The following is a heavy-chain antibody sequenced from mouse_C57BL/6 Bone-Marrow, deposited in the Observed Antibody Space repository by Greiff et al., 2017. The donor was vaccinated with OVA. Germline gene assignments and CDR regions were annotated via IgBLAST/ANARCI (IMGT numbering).Heavy chain of an antibody. V-gene: IGHV1-55*01. CDR3: ARSLTTVVAKGFAY. Sequence: VKLQQPGAELVKPGASVKMSCKASGYTFTSYWITWVKQRPGQGLEWIGDIYPGSGSTNYNEKFKSKATLTVDTSSSTAYMQLSSLTSEDSAVYYCARSLTTVVAKGFAYWGQGTLVTVSA. CDR1: GYTFTSYW. J-gene: IGHJ3*01. CDR2: IYPGSGST. D-gene: IGHD1-1*01.